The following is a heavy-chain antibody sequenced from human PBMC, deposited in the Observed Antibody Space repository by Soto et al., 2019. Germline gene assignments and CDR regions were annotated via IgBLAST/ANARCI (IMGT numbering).Heavy chain of an antibody. CDR2: ISYDGSNK. CDR3: ARDRLPLYCSGGSCYAEYFQH. J-gene: IGHJ1*01. Sequence: GSLRLSCAASGFTFSSYAMHWVRQAPGKGLEWVAVISYDGSNKYYADSVKGRFTISRDSTKQTLYLQMNSLRPDDTAMYYCARDRLPLYCSGGSCYAEYFQHWGQGTLVTVSS. V-gene: IGHV3-30-3*01. CDR1: GFTFSSYA. D-gene: IGHD2-15*01.